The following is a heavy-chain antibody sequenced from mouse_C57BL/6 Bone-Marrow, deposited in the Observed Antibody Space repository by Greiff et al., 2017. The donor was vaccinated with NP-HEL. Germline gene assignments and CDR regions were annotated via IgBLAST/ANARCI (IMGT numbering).Heavy chain of an antibody. CDR3: ASSITTVAMDY. D-gene: IGHD1-1*01. CDR1: GYSFTGYY. V-gene: IGHV1-42*01. J-gene: IGHJ4*01. CDR2: INPSTGGT. Sequence: VQLQQSGPELVKPGASVKISCKASGYSFTGYYMNWVKQSPEKSLEWIGEINPSTGGTTYNQKFKAKATLTVDKSSSTAYMQLKSLTSEDSAVYYCASSITTVAMDYWGQGTSVTVSS.